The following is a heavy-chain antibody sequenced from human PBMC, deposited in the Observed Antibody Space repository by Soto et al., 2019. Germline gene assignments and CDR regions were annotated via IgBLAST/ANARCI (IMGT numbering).Heavy chain of an antibody. CDR3: ARGTSSSKTFDY. V-gene: IGHV6-1*01. D-gene: IGHD6-6*01. J-gene: IGHJ4*02. CDR2: TCYRSKWYN. CDR1: GDSVSSSSAA. Sequence: QTLSLTCAISGDSVSSSSAAWSWIRQSPSRGLEWLGRTCYRSKWYNDYAVSVKSRITIDPDTSKNQFSLQLNSVTPDDTAVYYCARGTSSSKTFDYWGQGTRVTVSS.